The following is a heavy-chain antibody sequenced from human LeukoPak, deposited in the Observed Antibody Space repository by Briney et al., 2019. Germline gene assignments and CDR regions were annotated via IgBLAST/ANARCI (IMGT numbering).Heavy chain of an antibody. D-gene: IGHD3-3*01. Sequence: GGSLRLSCVASGFTFSSYTMSWAHQAPGKGLEWVSSITSTSNDIYYADSVKGRFTISRDNAKSSLYLEMNSLRAEDTAVYYCAKDHRITIFGVVRFADAFDIWGQGTMVTVSS. V-gene: IGHV3-21*04. J-gene: IGHJ3*02. CDR1: GFTFSSYT. CDR2: ITSTSNDI. CDR3: AKDHRITIFGVVRFADAFDI.